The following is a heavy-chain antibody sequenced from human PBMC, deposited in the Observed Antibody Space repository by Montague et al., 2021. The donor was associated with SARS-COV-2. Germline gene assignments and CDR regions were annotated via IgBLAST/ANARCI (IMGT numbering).Heavy chain of an antibody. CDR3: ARADLGPAAAAFDI. J-gene: IGHJ3*02. D-gene: IGHD2-15*01. V-gene: IGHV4-59*01. Sequence: SETLSLTCTVSGGSINSYYWTWIRQPSGKGLEWIGYIYNRGTAKYNPSLKSRVTVSLDTSKDQFSLRLNSVTAADMAVYYCARADLGPAAAAFDIWGPGTMVTVSS. CDR1: GGSINSYY. CDR2: IYNRGTA.